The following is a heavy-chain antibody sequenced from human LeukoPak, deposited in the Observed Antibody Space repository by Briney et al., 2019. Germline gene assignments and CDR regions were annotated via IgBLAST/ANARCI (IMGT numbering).Heavy chain of an antibody. CDR3: ARVAPNRRYCSGGSCLNYFDY. Sequence: ASVKVSCKASGYTFTNYYIHWVRQAPGQGLEWMGWISGYNGHTNYAQKLQGRVTMTTDTSTSTAYMELRSLRSDDTAVYYCARVAPNRRYCSGGSCLNYFDYWGQGTLVTVSS. CDR1: GYTFTNYY. CDR2: ISGYNGHT. J-gene: IGHJ4*02. D-gene: IGHD2-15*01. V-gene: IGHV1-18*04.